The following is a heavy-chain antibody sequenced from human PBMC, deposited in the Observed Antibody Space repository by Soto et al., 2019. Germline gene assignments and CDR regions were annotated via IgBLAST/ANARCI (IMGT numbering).Heavy chain of an antibody. D-gene: IGHD3-22*01. J-gene: IGHJ3*02. CDR1: GFTFSSYG. V-gene: IGHV3-33*01. CDR3: AGGPNYYDSSGYYPSGAFDI. Sequence: PGGSLRLSCAASGFTFSSYGMHWVRQAPGKGLKWVAVIWYDGSNKYYADSVKGRFNISRDNSKNTLYLQMNSLRAEDTAVYYCAGGPNYYDSSGYYPSGAFDIWGQGTMVT. CDR2: IWYDGSNK.